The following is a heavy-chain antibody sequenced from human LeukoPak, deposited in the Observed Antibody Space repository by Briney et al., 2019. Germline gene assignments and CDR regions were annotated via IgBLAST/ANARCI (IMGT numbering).Heavy chain of an antibody. CDR1: GFTFSDYY. Sequence: GGSLRLSCAASGFTFSDYYMSWVRQAPGKGLERVSFIYSDNTHYSDSVKGRFTISRDNSKNTLYLQMSSLRAEDTAVYYCAQTGGLVPGRYFVYWGQGTLVTVSS. CDR3: AQTGGLVPGRYFVY. V-gene: IGHV3-53*01. J-gene: IGHJ4*02. D-gene: IGHD6-6*01. CDR2: IYSDNT.